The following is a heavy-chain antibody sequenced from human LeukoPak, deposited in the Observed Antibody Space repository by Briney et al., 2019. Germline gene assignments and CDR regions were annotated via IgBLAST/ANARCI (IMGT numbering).Heavy chain of an antibody. D-gene: IGHD1-26*01. V-gene: IGHV3-7*01. Sequence: GGSLRLSCAVSGLPFSSYWMDWVRQAPGKGLEWVAIINPDGSVINHADSVEGRFTISRDNARNSLYLQMNSLRGEDTAVYFCARQVSREGHFDYWGQGALVTVSS. CDR1: GLPFSSYW. J-gene: IGHJ4*02. CDR3: ARQVSREGHFDY. CDR2: INPDGSVI.